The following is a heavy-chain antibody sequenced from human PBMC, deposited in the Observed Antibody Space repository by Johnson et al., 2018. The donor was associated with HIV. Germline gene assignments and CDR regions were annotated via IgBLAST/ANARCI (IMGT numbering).Heavy chain of an antibody. J-gene: IGHJ3*01. D-gene: IGHD2-15*01. CDR1: GFTVSNNY. CDR3: ARDDLDSGGFLMAFSV. CDR2: VHRDGRL. Sequence: VQLVESGGGLVQPGGSLRLSCAASGFTVSNNYMNWVRQTPGKGLEWVSVVHRDGRLYYADSVKGRFRLSRDNSKNKLYLQMNRLRVEDTAVYYCARDDLDSGGFLMAFSVWGQGTTVTVSS. V-gene: IGHV3-66*01.